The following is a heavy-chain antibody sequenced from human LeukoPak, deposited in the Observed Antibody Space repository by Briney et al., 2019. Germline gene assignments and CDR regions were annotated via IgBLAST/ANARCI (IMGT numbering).Heavy chain of an antibody. Sequence: SETLSLTCAVSGGSINSHYWGWIRQPPGKGLQWIGDIYYTGKINYNPSLKSRVTITLDTSKDHLSLNLTSVLAADTAIYYCVRRDTGWNYFDYWGKGTTVTVSS. V-gene: IGHV4-59*08. J-gene: IGHJ4*03. CDR1: GGSINSHY. CDR3: VRRDTGWNYFDY. D-gene: IGHD6-19*01. CDR2: IYYTGKI.